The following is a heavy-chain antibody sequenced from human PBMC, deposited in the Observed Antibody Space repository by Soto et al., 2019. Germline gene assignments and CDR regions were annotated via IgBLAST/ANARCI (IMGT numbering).Heavy chain of an antibody. CDR1: GYTFTSYY. J-gene: IGHJ6*02. Sequence: GASVKVSCKASGYTFTSYYMHWVRQAPGQGLEWMGIINPSGGSTSYAQKFQGRVTMTRDTSTSTVYMELSSLRSEDTAVYYCAREDNIVVVTAYYYYGTDVWGQGTTVTVS. D-gene: IGHD2-21*02. V-gene: IGHV1-46*01. CDR2: INPSGGST. CDR3: AREDNIVVVTAYYYYGTDV.